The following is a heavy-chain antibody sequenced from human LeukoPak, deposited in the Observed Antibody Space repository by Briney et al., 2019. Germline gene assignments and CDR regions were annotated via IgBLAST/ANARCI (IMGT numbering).Heavy chain of an antibody. CDR2: MNPNSGNT. V-gene: IGHV1-8*01. CDR1: GYTFTSYD. J-gene: IGHJ4*02. CDR3: ASNSSSGTIWDY. Sequence: GASVKVSCKASGYTFTSYDINWVRQATGEGLEWMGWMNPNSGNTGYAQKFQGRVTMTRNTSISTAYMELSSLRSEDTAVYYCASNSSSGTIWDYWGQGTLVTVSS. D-gene: IGHD6-6*01.